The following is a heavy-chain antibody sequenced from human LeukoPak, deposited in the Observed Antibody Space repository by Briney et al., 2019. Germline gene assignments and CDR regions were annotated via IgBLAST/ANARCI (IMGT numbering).Heavy chain of an antibody. J-gene: IGHJ6*02. D-gene: IGHD4-17*01. CDR2: IYYSGST. CDR1: GGSISSYY. V-gene: IGHV4-59*01. Sequence: PSETLSLTCTVSGGSISSYYWSWIRQPPGKGLEWIGYIYYSGSTNYNPSLKSRVTISVDTSKNQFSLKPSSVTAADTAVYYCARELRGPYYYYGMDVWGQGTTVTVSS. CDR3: ARELRGPYYYYGMDV.